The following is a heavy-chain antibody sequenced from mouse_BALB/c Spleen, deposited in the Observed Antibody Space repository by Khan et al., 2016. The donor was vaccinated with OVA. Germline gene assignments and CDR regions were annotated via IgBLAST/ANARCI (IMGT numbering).Heavy chain of an antibody. V-gene: IGHV1-7*01. CDR1: GYTFINYW. J-gene: IGHJ2*01. CDR3: ARRGLRWDFDY. D-gene: IGHD1-1*01. Sequence: QVQLKQSGAELAKPGASVKMSCKASGYTFINYWILWVKQRPGQGLEWIGYINPSTGYTEYNQNFKDKATWTADKSSSPAYMQLSSLTSEDSAVYYCARRGLRWDFDYWGQGTTLTVSS. CDR2: INPSTGYT.